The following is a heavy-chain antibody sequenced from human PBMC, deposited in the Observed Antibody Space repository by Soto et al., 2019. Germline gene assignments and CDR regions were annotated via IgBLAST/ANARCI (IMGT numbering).Heavy chain of an antibody. CDR3: ARDSSSREDYFDY. Sequence: VASVKVSCKASGGTFSSYAISWVRQAPGQGLEWMGGIIPIFGTANYAQKFQGRVTITADESTSTAYMELSSLRSEDTAVYYCARDSSSREDYFDYWGQGTLVTVSS. J-gene: IGHJ4*02. V-gene: IGHV1-69*13. D-gene: IGHD6-13*01. CDR1: GGTFSSYA. CDR2: IIPIFGTA.